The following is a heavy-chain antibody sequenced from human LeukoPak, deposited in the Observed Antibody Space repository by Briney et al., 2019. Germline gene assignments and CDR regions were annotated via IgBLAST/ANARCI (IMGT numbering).Heavy chain of an antibody. J-gene: IGHJ5*02. CDR1: GGSIRSYY. CDR3: ARDRDWNYWFDA. D-gene: IGHD1-7*01. Sequence: SETLSLTCTVSGGSIRSYYWNWIRQPAGKGLEWIGRIYTTGITNYNPSLKSRVTMSEDTSKNDFSLKLSSVTAADTAVYYCARDRDWNYWFDAWGQGTLVTVST. V-gene: IGHV4-4*07. CDR2: IYTTGIT.